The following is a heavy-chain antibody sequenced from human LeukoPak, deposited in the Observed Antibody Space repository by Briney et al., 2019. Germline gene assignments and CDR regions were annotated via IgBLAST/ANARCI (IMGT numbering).Heavy chain of an antibody. CDR2: TYYRSKWYS. Sequence: KCSQTLSLTCAISGDTVSSNSATWNWIRQSPSRGLEWLGRTYYRSKWYSDYAVSVKSRITINPDTSKNQFSLQLNSVTPEDTAVYYCARYFDHIGSFNYWGQGTLVTVSS. D-gene: IGHD2/OR15-2a*01. V-gene: IGHV6-1*01. J-gene: IGHJ4*02. CDR3: ARYFDHIGSFNY. CDR1: GDTVSSNSAT.